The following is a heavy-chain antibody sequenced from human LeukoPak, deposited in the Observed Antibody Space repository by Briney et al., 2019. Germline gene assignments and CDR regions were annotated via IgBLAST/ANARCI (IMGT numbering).Heavy chain of an antibody. CDR3: ASRSALTGYLYYYYGMDV. CDR2: INHSGST. D-gene: IGHD3-9*01. V-gene: IGHV4-34*01. J-gene: IGHJ6*04. Sequence: SETLSLTYAVYGGSFSGYYWSWIRQPPGKGLEWIGEINHSGSTNYNPSLKSRVTISVDTSKNQFSLKLSSVTAADTAVYYCASRSALTGYLYYYYGMDVWGKGTTVTVSS. CDR1: GGSFSGYY.